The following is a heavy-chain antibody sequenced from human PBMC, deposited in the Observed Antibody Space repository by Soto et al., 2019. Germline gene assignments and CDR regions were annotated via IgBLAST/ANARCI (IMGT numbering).Heavy chain of an antibody. Sequence: QVQLQESGPGLVKPSQTLSLTCTVSGGSVNTADYYWTWIRQSPGKGLEWIVNIYYDGSAYPNPSLASRVTASVDTSKDQFSRNLFSVTAADTAVYYCASRMRDTYQYYNWFDPWGQGTLVTVSA. V-gene: IGHV4-30-4*01. CDR2: IYYDGSA. CDR3: ASRMRDTYQYYNWFDP. CDR1: GGSVNTADYY. D-gene: IGHD3-16*02. J-gene: IGHJ5*02.